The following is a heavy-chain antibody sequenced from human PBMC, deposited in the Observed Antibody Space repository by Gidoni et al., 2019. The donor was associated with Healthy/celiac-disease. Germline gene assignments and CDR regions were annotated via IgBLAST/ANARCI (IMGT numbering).Heavy chain of an antibody. Sequence: QVQLPASGPGSVKPSETLSLTCTVPGGSISSYYWSWIRQPPGKGLEWIGYIYYSGSTNYNPTLKRRITISVDTSKNQFALKLSSVTAADTAVYYCARGLHDAFDIWGQGTMVTVSA. J-gene: IGHJ3*02. D-gene: IGHD5-12*01. CDR3: ARGLHDAFDI. CDR2: IYYSGST. CDR1: GGSISSYY. V-gene: IGHV4-59*01.